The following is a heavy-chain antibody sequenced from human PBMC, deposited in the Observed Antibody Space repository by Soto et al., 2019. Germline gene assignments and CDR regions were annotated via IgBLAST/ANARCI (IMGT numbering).Heavy chain of an antibody. J-gene: IGHJ6*02. D-gene: IGHD3-10*01. CDR1: GFTFSSYS. CDR3: ARDQMVRGEYYYYYGMDV. Sequence: GGSLRLSCAASGFTFSSYSINWVRQAPGRGLEWVSSFTSSSYIYCADSVKGRFTISRDNAKNSLYLQMNSLRVEDTAVYYCARDQMVRGEYYYYYGMDVWGQGTTVTVSS. CDR2: FTSSSYI. V-gene: IGHV3-21*01.